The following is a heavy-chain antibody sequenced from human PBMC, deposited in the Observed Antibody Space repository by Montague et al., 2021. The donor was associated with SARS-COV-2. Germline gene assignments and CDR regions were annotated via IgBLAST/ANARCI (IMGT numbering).Heavy chain of an antibody. CDR3: ARAVSITIYGVVGWFDL. D-gene: IGHD3-3*01. Sequence: TLSLTCTVSGGSISSGGYYWSWIRQHPGKGLEWIGYIYYSGSTYYNPSLKSRVTISVDTSKNQFSLKLSSVTAADTAVYYCARAVSITIYGVVGWFDLWGQGTLVTVSS. J-gene: IGHJ5*02. V-gene: IGHV4-31*03. CDR1: GGSISSGGYY. CDR2: IYYSGST.